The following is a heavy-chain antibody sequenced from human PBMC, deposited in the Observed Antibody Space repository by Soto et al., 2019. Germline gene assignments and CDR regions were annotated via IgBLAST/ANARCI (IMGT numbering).Heavy chain of an antibody. J-gene: IGHJ5*02. CDR3: AKDQSRSRSRDEGNWFDP. CDR1: GFTFSSYG. Sequence: PGGSLRLSCAASGFTFSSYGMHWVRQAPGKGLEWVAVISYDGSNKYYADSVKGRFTISRDNSKNTLYLQMNSLRAEDTAVYYCAKDQSRSRSRDEGNWFDPWGQGTLVTVSS. CDR2: ISYDGSNK. D-gene: IGHD2-2*01. V-gene: IGHV3-30*18.